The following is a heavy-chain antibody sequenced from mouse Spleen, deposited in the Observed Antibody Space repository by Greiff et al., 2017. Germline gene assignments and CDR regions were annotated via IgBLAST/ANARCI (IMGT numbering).Heavy chain of an antibody. Sequence: EVQLQESGPELVKPGASVKISCKASGYSFTGYYMNWVKQSPEKSLEWIGEINPSTGGTTYNQKFKAKATLTVDKSSSTAYMQLKSLTSEDSAVYYCARRLSGVDYWGQGTTLTVSS. CDR2: INPSTGGT. V-gene: IGHV1-42*01. CDR1: GYSFTGYY. J-gene: IGHJ2*01. D-gene: IGHD1-1*02. CDR3: ARRLSGVDY.